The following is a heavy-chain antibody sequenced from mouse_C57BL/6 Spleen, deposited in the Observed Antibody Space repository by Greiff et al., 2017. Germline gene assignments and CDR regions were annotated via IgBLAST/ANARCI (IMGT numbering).Heavy chain of an antibody. D-gene: IGHD1-1*01. CDR3: ARGGSSYPKWDFEG. Sequence: QVQLQQSGAELVRPGASVKLSCKASGYTFTSYGISWVKQRTGQGLEWIGDIYPRSGNTYYNEKFKGKATLTADKSSSTAYMKLRSLTSEDSAVYFCARGGSSYPKWDFEGWGTGTTVTVSS. J-gene: IGHJ1*03. CDR1: GYTFTSYG. CDR2: IYPRSGNT. V-gene: IGHV1-81*01.